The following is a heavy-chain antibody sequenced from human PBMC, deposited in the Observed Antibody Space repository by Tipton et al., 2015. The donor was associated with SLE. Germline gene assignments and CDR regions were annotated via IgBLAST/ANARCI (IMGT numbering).Heavy chain of an antibody. CDR2: MYNSGST. D-gene: IGHD3/OR15-3a*01. Sequence: GLVKPSETLSLTCTVSGGSITTSYWSWIRQPAGKGLEWIGRMYNSGSTDYSPSLKSRVTMSVDTSKNQFSLKLASVTAADTAVYYCARGQHQFGRFDYWGQGTLVTVSS. CDR1: GGSITTSY. V-gene: IGHV4-4*07. J-gene: IGHJ4*02. CDR3: ARGQHQFGRFDY.